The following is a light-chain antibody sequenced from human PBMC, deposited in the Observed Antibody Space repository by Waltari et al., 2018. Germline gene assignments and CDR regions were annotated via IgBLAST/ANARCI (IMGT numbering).Light chain of an antibody. Sequence: DIQLTQSPSFLSASVGDRVTITCRASQGIGSFLAWYQQNPGKAPKFLIYGASTLQDGVPSRFCGSGSGTEFTLTIISLQPEDSSSYYCQQLYGYPLTFGQGTKVEIK. CDR3: QQLYGYPLT. V-gene: IGKV1-9*01. CDR1: QGIGSF. CDR2: GAS. J-gene: IGKJ1*01.